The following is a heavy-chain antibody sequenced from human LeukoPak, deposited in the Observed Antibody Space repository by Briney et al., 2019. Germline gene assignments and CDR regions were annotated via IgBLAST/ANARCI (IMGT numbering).Heavy chain of an antibody. V-gene: IGHV4-59*12. CDR1: GGSISSYY. J-gene: IGHJ5*02. Sequence: PSETLSLTCTVSGGSISSYYWSWIRQPPGKGLEWIGYIYYSGSTNYNPSLKSRVTISVDTSKNQFSLKLSSVTAADTAVYYCARDRALAQQLEYNWFDPWGQGTLVTVSS. CDR2: IYYSGST. CDR3: ARDRALAQQLEYNWFDP. D-gene: IGHD6-13*01.